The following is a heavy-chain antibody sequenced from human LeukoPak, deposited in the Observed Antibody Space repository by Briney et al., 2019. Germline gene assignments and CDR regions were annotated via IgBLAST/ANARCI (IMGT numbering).Heavy chain of an antibody. Sequence: GGSLRLSCAASGFTFNYAWMTWVRQAPGKGLEWVGRIKSKTHGGTTDYAAPVKGRFTISRDNAKNSVYLQMNSLRVEDTAVYYCARVTPWGYFDYWGQGTLVTVSS. CDR2: IKSKTHGGTT. V-gene: IGHV3-15*01. CDR1: GFTFNYAW. D-gene: IGHD1-26*01. CDR3: ARVTPWGYFDY. J-gene: IGHJ4*02.